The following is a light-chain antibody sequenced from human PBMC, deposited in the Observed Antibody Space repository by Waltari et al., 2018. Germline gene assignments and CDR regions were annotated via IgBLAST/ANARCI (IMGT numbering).Light chain of an antibody. CDR3: QQYYSYPLT. CDR1: QGISSY. Sequence: AIRIIQSPSSLSASTGDRVTITCRASQGISSYLAWYQQKPGKAPKLLIYAASTLQSGVPSRFSGSGSGTDFTLTISCLQSEECATYYCQQYYSYPLTFGGGTKVEIK. V-gene: IGKV1-8*01. CDR2: AAS. J-gene: IGKJ4*01.